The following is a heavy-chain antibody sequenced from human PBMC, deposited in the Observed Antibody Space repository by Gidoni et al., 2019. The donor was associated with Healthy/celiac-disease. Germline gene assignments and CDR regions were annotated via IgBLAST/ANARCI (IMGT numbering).Heavy chain of an antibody. Sequence: EVQLVESGGGLVKPGGSLRLSCAASGFTFSSYSMNWVRQAPGKGLEWVSSISSSSSYIYYADSVKGRFTISRDNAKNSLYLQMNSLRAEDTAVYYCAREANDYGDYVDYWGQGTLVTVSS. V-gene: IGHV3-21*01. J-gene: IGHJ4*02. CDR1: GFTFSSYS. CDR2: ISSSSSYI. D-gene: IGHD4-17*01. CDR3: AREANDYGDYVDY.